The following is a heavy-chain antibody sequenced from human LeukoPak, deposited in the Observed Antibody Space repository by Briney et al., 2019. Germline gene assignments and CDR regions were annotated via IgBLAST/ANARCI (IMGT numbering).Heavy chain of an antibody. CDR1: GFTFRSYS. CDR3: ARDATPVTYARTDYYYYMDV. D-gene: IGHD2-2*01. V-gene: IGHV3-21*01. CDR2: ISRNSNYI. Sequence: GGSLRLSCAASGFTFRSYSMNWVRQAPGKGPEWVSTISRNSNYIYYADSVKGRFTISRDNAKNSLSLQMNSLRAEDTAVYYCARDATPVTYARTDYYYYMDVWGKGTTVTVSS. J-gene: IGHJ6*03.